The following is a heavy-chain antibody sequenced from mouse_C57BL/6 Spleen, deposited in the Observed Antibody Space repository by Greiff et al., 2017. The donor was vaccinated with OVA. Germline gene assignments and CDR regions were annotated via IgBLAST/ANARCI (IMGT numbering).Heavy chain of an antibody. D-gene: IGHD2-4*01. CDR2: IDPSDSET. CDR3: ARSAGLRKDAMDY. V-gene: IGHV1-52*01. CDR1: GYTFTSYW. J-gene: IGHJ4*01. Sequence: QVQLKQPGAELVRPGSSVKLSCKASGYTFTSYWMHWVKQRPIQGLEWIGNIDPSDSETHYNQKFKDKATLTVDKSSSTAYMQLSSLTSEDSAVYYCARSAGLRKDAMDYWGQGTSVTVSS.